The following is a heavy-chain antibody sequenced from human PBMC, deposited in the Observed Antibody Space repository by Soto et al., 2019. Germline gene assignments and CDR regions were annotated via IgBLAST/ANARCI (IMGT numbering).Heavy chain of an antibody. V-gene: IGHV4-34*01. CDR3: ARGLASSSWSYGMDV. CDR1: GGSFSGYY. J-gene: IGHJ6*02. Sequence: QVQLQQWGAGLLKPSETLSLTCAVYGGSFSGYYWSWIRQPPGKGLEWIGEINHSGSTNYNPSLKSRVTISVDTSKNQFSLKLSSVTAADTAVYYCARGLASSSWSYGMDVWGQGTTVTVSS. CDR2: INHSGST. D-gene: IGHD6-13*01.